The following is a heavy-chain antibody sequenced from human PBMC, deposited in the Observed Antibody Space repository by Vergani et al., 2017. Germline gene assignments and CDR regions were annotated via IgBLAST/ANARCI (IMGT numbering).Heavy chain of an antibody. D-gene: IGHD3-16*01. J-gene: IGHJ4*02. V-gene: IGHV3-30*02. CDR3: AKHFRGWGIDY. CDR2: IQFDGSNK. Sequence: QVQLVESGGGVVQRGGSLRLSCATSGFTLSNYDMQWIRQGPGKGLEFVAFIQFDGSNKYYADSVKRRFTLSRDFSKNTLYLQMNSLRTDDTATYYCAKHFRGWGIDYWGQGTQVIVSS. CDR1: GFTLSNYD.